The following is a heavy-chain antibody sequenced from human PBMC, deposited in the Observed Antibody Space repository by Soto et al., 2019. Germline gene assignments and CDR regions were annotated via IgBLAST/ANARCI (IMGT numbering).Heavy chain of an antibody. CDR2: ISAYNGNT. CDR1: GYTFTCYG. Sequence: ASVKVSCKASGYTFTCYGISWVRQAPGQGLEWMGWISAYNGNTNYAQKLQGRVTMTTDTSTSTAYMELRSLRSDDTAVYYCAIHMRVLAVAGYSFHSWGTGPLVTASS. D-gene: IGHD6-19*01. CDR3: AIHMRVLAVAGYSFHS. J-gene: IGHJ4*02. V-gene: IGHV1-18*01.